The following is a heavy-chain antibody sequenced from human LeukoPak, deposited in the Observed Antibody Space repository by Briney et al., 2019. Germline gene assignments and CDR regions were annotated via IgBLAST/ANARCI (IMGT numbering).Heavy chain of an antibody. CDR2: INPSAGNT. J-gene: IGHJ4*02. CDR1: GYTFTTYL. Sequence: GASMNVSCKASGYTFTTYLIHWVRQAPGQGLEWMAIINPSAGNTVYAPKFQGRVTVTRDTSTSTVYMELGSLRSEDTAVYYCAREKSGDYFDYWGQGVLVTVSS. V-gene: IGHV1-46*01. CDR3: AREKSGDYFDY. D-gene: IGHD2-21*01.